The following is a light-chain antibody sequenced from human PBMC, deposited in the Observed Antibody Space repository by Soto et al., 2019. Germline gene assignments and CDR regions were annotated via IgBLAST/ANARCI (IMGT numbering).Light chain of an antibody. CDR2: INN. Sequence: QSVLTQPPSASGTPGQRVTISCSGSSSNIGSNTVNWFQHLPGTAPKLLIYINNQRPSGVPDRFSGSKSGTSAYLAISGLQSEDEADYYCAAWDDSLNGYGFGTGTKAPS. CDR3: AAWDDSLNGYG. CDR1: SSNIGSNT. J-gene: IGLJ1*01. V-gene: IGLV1-44*01.